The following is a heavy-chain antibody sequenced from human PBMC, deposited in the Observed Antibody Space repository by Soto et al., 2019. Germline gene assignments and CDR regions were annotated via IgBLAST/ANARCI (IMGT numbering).Heavy chain of an antibody. CDR2: ISGSGGSK. J-gene: IGHJ4*02. D-gene: IGHD1-1*01. V-gene: IGHV3-23*01. Sequence: GGSLRLSCAASGFTFSNYAMNWVRQAPGGGLEWVPGISGSGGSKYLPDSVKGRFTISRDNSRNTLYLQMSSLKAEDTARYYCAKDMGTTFPYYFDYWGQGTLVTVSS. CDR3: AKDMGTTFPYYFDY. CDR1: GFTFSNYA.